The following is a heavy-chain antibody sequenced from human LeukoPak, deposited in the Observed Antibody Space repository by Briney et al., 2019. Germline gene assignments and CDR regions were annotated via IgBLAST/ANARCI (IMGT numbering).Heavy chain of an antibody. CDR3: ARVPIWGYYYDSSSYYFDY. Sequence: GGSLRLSCAASGFTFSSYGIHWVRQAPGKGLEWVANIKQDGSEKYYVDSVKGRFTISRDNAKNSLYLQMNSLRAEDTAVYYCARVPIWGYYYDSSSYYFDYWGQGTLVAVSS. D-gene: IGHD3-22*01. CDR2: IKQDGSEK. J-gene: IGHJ4*02. CDR1: GFTFSSYG. V-gene: IGHV3-7*01.